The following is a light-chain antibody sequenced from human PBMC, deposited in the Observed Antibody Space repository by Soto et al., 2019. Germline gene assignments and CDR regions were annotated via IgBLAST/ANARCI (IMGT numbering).Light chain of an antibody. CDR1: GGSIASGY. CDR2: EDN. CDR3: QSYHSSYPYV. Sequence: NFMLTRPHSVSESPGKTVTISCTRSGGSIASGYVQWYRQRPGSAPTTVIYEDNQRPSGVPDRFSGSIDSSSNSASLTISGLQTEDEADYYCQSYHSSYPYVFGTGTKVTVL. J-gene: IGLJ1*01. V-gene: IGLV6-57*03.